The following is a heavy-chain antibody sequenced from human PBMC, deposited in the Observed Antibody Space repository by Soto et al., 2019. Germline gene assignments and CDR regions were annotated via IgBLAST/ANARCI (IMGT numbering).Heavy chain of an antibody. J-gene: IGHJ6*02. D-gene: IGHD2-2*02. Sequence: ASSVKVSCKASGYTFTSYYMHWVRQAPGQGLEWMGIINPSGGSTSYAQKFQGRVTMTRDTSTSTVYMELSSLRSEDTAVYYCARDGCSSTSCYTNYGMDVWGQGTTVTVS. CDR2: INPSGGST. CDR1: GYTFTSYY. V-gene: IGHV1-46*01. CDR3: ARDGCSSTSCYTNYGMDV.